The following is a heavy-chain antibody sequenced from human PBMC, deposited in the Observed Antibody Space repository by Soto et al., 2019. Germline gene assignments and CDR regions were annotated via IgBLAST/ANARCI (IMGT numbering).Heavy chain of an antibody. Sequence: SETLSLTCAVSGGSISSGGYSWSWIRQPPGKGLEWIGYIYYSGITNYNPSLKSRVTISVDTSKNQFSLKLSSVTAADTAVYYCASSPTYYDFWSGPGFDPWGQGTLVTVSS. CDR2: IYYSGIT. CDR1: GGSISSGGYS. J-gene: IGHJ5*02. V-gene: IGHV4-61*08. CDR3: ASSPTYYDFWSGPGFDP. D-gene: IGHD3-3*01.